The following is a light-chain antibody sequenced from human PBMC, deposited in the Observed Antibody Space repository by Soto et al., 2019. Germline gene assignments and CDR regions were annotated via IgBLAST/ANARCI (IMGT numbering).Light chain of an antibody. V-gene: IGLV7-46*01. CDR1: TGAVTSGHY. Sequence: QAVVTQEPSLTVSPGGTVTLTCGSSTGAVTSGHYPYWFKQKPGQAPRTLIYDTSNKHSWTPARFSGSLLGGKAALTLSGAQPEDEAEYYCLLFYSDVRGVFGGGTKLTVL. CDR3: LLFYSDVRGV. J-gene: IGLJ2*01. CDR2: DTS.